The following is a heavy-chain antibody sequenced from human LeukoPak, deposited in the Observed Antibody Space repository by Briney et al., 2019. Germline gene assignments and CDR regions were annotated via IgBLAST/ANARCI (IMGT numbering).Heavy chain of an antibody. CDR1: GYNFTNYG. D-gene: IGHD1-26*01. V-gene: IGHV1-18*01. J-gene: IGHJ4*02. Sequence: GASVKVSCRTSGYNFTNYGISWVRQAPGQRLEWMGWISGYNGNTEYAQKFQAGVTMTTDTSTTTGYLELRSLTSDDTAVYYCARAGRLKSGSNIYWGQGTLVTVSS. CDR3: ARAGRLKSGSNIY. CDR2: ISGYNGNT.